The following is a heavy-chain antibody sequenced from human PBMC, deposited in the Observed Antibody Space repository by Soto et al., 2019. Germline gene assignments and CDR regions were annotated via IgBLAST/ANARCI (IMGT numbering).Heavy chain of an antibody. CDR1: GGSISSYY. D-gene: IGHD5-18*01. J-gene: IGHJ6*02. CDR2: IYYSGST. CDR3: AREGFYAGSGKYSYGYSPPRYYGMDV. Sequence: PSETLSLTCTVSGGSISSYYWSWIRQPPGKGLEWIGYIYYSGSTNYNPSLKSRVTISVDTSKNQFSLKLSSVTAADTAVYFCAREGFYAGSGKYSYGYSPPRYYGMDVWGQGTTVTVSS. V-gene: IGHV4-59*01.